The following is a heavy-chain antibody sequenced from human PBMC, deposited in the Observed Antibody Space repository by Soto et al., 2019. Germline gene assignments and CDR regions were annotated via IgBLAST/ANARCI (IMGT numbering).Heavy chain of an antibody. V-gene: IGHV1-3*01. J-gene: IGHJ4*02. CDR1: GYTFTSYA. D-gene: IGHD6-19*01. CDR3: ARILWASGCLDY. Sequence: ASVEVSCKASGYTFTSYAMHWVRQAPGQRLEWMGWINAGNGNTKYSQKFQGRVTITRDTSASTAYMELSSLRSEDTAVYYCARILWASGCLDYWGRGTLVTVSS. CDR2: INAGNGNT.